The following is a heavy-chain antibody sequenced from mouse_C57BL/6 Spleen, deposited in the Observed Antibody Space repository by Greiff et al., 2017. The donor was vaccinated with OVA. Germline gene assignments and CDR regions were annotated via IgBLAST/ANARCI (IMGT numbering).Heavy chain of an antibody. Sequence: DVQLVESGGDLVKPGGSLKLSCAASGFTFSSYGMSWVRQTPDKRLEWVATISSGGSYTYYPDSVKGRFTISRDNAKNTLYLQMSSLKSEDTAMYYCARHEGGDSSEFDYWGQGTTLTVSS. CDR3: ARHEGGDSSEFDY. J-gene: IGHJ2*01. CDR2: ISSGGSYT. CDR1: GFTFSSYG. D-gene: IGHD3-2*01. V-gene: IGHV5-6*01.